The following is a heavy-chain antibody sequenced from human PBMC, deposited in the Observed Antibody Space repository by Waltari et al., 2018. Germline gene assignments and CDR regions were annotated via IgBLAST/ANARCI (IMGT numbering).Heavy chain of an antibody. CDR2: FDPEDGET. CDR3: ANSPGGCSSTSCYYYFDY. CDR1: GYTLTELS. D-gene: IGHD2-2*01. J-gene: IGHJ4*02. Sequence: QVQLVQSGAEVKKPGASVKVSCKVSGYTLTELSMHWVRQAPGKGLEWMGGFDPEDGETIYAQKFQGRVTMTEDTSTDTAYMELSSLRSEDTAVYYCANSPGGCSSTSCYYYFDYWGQGTLVTVSS. V-gene: IGHV1-24*01.